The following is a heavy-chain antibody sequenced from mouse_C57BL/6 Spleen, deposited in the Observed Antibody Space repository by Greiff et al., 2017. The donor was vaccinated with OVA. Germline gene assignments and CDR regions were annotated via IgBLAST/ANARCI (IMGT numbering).Heavy chain of an antibody. CDR1: GYTFTSYW. CDR2: IDPSDSET. CDR3: ARKGGITGPFDY. J-gene: IGHJ2*01. D-gene: IGHD4-1*01. Sequence: VQLQQPGAELVRPGSSVKLSCKASGYTFTSYWMHWVKQRPIQGLEWIGNIDPSDSETHYNQKFKDKATLTVDKSSSTAYMQLSSLTSEDSAVYYCARKGGITGPFDYWGQGTTLTVSS. V-gene: IGHV1-52*01.